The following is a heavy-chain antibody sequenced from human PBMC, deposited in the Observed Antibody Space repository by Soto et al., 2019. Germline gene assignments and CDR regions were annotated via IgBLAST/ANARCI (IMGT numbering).Heavy chain of an antibody. CDR3: ARDAEWINYYYYYMDV. CDR2: ISSSSSTI. V-gene: IGHV3-48*01. Sequence: GGSLRLSGAASGFTFSSYSMNWVRQAPGKGLEWVSYISSSSSTIYYADSVKGRFTISRDNAKNSLYLQMNSLRAEDTAVYYCARDAEWINYYYYYMDVWGKGTTVTVSS. CDR1: GFTFSSYS. D-gene: IGHD5-12*01. J-gene: IGHJ6*03.